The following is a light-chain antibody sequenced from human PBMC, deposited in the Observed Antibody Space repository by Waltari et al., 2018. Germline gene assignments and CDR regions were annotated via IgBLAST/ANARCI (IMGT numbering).Light chain of an antibody. CDR3: ATWDDTLSGWV. J-gene: IGLJ3*02. CDR2: YHE. CDR1: NSNIGNNA. Sequence: QSVLTQPPSVSGVPRQRVTISCSGSNSNIGNNAVAWYQQIPGRAPKLLIYYHEFCSSGFSDRFSGSKSGSSAALAISGLQSEDEADYYCATWDDTLSGWVFGGGTKLTVL. V-gene: IGLV1-36*01.